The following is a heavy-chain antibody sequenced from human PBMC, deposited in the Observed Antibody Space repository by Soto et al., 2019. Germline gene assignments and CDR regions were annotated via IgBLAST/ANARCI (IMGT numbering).Heavy chain of an antibody. J-gene: IGHJ4*02. CDR2: ISAHNGNT. V-gene: IGHV1-18*01. Sequence: QVHLVQSGAEVKKPGASVKVSCKGSGYGFTTYGITWVRQAPGQGLEWMAWISAHNGNTNYAQKLQGRVTVTRDTATSTAYRELRSRRSDDTAVYYGARGRYGDYWGQGALVTVSS. CDR3: ARGRYGDY. D-gene: IGHD1-1*01. CDR1: GYGFTTYG.